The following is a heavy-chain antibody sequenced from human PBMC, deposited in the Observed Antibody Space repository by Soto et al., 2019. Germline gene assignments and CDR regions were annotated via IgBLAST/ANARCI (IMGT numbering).Heavy chain of an antibody. CDR1: GFTFSSYA. J-gene: IGHJ5*02. CDR3: ENSIAVETWVS. CDR2: ISGSGGST. Sequence: EVQLLESGGGLVQPGGSLRLSCAASGFTFSSYAMSWVRQPTGKGLEWDSAISGSGGSTYYADSVKGRCTISRDNSKNTLYLQMNSMRAEDTAVYYCENSIAVETWVSSGQGTLVTVS. V-gene: IGHV3-23*01. D-gene: IGHD6-19*01.